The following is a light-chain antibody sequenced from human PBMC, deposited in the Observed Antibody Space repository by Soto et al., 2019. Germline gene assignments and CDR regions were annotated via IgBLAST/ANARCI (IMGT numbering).Light chain of an antibody. CDR3: QQYNSWPPLT. J-gene: IGKJ4*01. Sequence: EIVMTQSPATLSVSPGERATLSCRASQSVSSNLAWYQQKPGQAPRLLIYGASTRATGIPARFSGSGSGTEFTLTISSLKSEDLAVYYCQQYNSWPPLTFGGGTKVEIK. CDR2: GAS. V-gene: IGKV3-15*01. CDR1: QSVSSN.